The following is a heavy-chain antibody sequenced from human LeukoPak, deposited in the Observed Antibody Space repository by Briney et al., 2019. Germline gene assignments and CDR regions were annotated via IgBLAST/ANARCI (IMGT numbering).Heavy chain of an antibody. CDR1: GFTFSSYA. V-gene: IGHV3-23*01. D-gene: IGHD3-10*01. J-gene: IGHJ4*02. CDR2: ISGSGGSR. CDR3: AKDLYYYGSGNYIDY. Sequence: GGSLRLSCAASGFTFSSYAMSWVRQAPGMGLEWVSAISGSGGSRYSADSVKGRFTISRDNSKNTLYLQMNSLRAEDTAIYYCAKDLYYYGSGNYIDYWGQGTLVTVSS.